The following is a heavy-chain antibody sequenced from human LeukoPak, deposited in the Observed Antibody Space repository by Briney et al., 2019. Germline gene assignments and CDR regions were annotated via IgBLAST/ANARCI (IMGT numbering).Heavy chain of an antibody. V-gene: IGHV3-15*04. J-gene: IGHJ4*02. Sequence: GGSLRLSCAASGFTLSSFEMNWVRQAPGKGLEWVGRIESKTDGGTTDYAAPVKGRFTISRDDSTNTLYLQMNSLKSEDTAVYYCTTYGSGRKFDYWGQGILVTVSS. D-gene: IGHD3-10*01. CDR2: IESKTDGGTT. CDR1: GFTLSSFE. CDR3: TTYGSGRKFDY.